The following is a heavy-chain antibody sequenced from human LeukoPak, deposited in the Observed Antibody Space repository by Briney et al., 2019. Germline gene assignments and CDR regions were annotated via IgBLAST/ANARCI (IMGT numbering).Heavy chain of an antibody. V-gene: IGHV1-18*01. CDR2: ISAYNGNT. Sequence: ASVKVSCKASGYTFTSYGISWVRQAPGQGLEWMGWISAYNGNTNYAQKLQGRVTMTTDTSTSTAYMELRSLRSDDTAVYYCAREGYSRSWYYWGYYYYGMDVWGQGTTVTVSS. CDR1: GYTFTSYG. CDR3: AREGYSRSWYYWGYYYYGMDV. D-gene: IGHD6-13*01. J-gene: IGHJ6*02.